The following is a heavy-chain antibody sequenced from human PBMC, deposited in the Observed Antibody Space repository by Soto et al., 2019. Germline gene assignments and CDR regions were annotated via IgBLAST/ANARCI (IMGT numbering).Heavy chain of an antibody. CDR3: AREGGLGTEKHHCGFDV. J-gene: IGHJ6*02. Sequence: QVQLVQSGGEVKKPGASVRVSCQASGYPFNKIAIHWVRQAPGHGLEWLGRMSGRSADPNGAPTVRDRITMATDTSNTPAYMELRSLRSDDTAVYYCAREGGLGTEKHHCGFDVWGQGTTVTV. V-gene: IGHV1-18*01. CDR1: GYPFNKIA. D-gene: IGHD1-26*01. CDR2: MSGRSADP.